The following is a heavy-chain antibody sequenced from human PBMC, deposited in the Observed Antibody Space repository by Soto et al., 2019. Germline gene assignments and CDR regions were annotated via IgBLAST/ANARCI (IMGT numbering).Heavy chain of an antibody. CDR3: ARVHLGVRGVIKIYYGMDV. CDR2: IIPILGIA. D-gene: IGHD3-10*01. V-gene: IGHV1-69*02. J-gene: IGHJ6*02. CDR1: GGTFSSYT. Sequence: QVQLVQSGAEVKKPGSSVKVSCKASGGTFSSYTISWVRQAPGQGLEWMGRIIPILGIANYAQKFQGRVTITADKSTSTAYMELSSLRSEDTAVYYCARVHLGVRGVIKIYYGMDVWGQGTTVTVSS.